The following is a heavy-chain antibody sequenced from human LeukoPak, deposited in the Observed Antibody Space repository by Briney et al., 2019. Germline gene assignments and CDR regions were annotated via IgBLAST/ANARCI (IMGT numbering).Heavy chain of an antibody. CDR1: GFTFSSYG. V-gene: IGHV3-33*01. J-gene: IGHJ4*02. D-gene: IGHD2-15*01. Sequence: GGSLRLSCAASGFTFSSYGMPWVRQAPGKGLEWVAVIWYDGSNKYYADSVKGRFTTSRDNSKNTLYLQMNSLRAEDTAVYYCARDRRRYCSGGSCYDLDYWGQGTLVTVSS. CDR3: ARDRRRYCSGGSCYDLDY. CDR2: IWYDGSNK.